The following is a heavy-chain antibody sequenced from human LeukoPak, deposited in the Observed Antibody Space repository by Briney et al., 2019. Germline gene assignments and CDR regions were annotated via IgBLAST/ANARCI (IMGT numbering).Heavy chain of an antibody. V-gene: IGHV4-38-2*02. CDR1: GFTVSSNY. D-gene: IGHD2-2*01. J-gene: IGHJ4*02. Sequence: TGGSLRLSCAASGFTVSSNYMSWVRQAPGKGLEWIGSIYHSGSTYYNPSLKSRVTISVDTSKNQFSLKLSSVTAADTAVYYCAREEGSYCSSTSCPGGFDYWGQGTLVTVSS. CDR2: IYHSGST. CDR3: AREEGSYCSSTSCPGGFDY.